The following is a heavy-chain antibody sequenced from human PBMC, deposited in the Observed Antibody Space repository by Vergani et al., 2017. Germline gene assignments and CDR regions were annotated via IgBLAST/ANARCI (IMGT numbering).Heavy chain of an antibody. CDR3: ARLVPAAIDWYFDL. CDR1: GGSFSGYY. CDR2: INHSGST. D-gene: IGHD2-2*01. Sequence: QVQLQQWGAGLLKPSETLSLTCAVYGGSFSGYYWSWIRQPPGKGLEWIGEINHSGSTNYNPSLKSRVTISVDTSKNQFSLKLSSVTAADTAVYYCARLVPAAIDWYFDLWGRGTLVTVSS. J-gene: IGHJ2*01. V-gene: IGHV4-34*01.